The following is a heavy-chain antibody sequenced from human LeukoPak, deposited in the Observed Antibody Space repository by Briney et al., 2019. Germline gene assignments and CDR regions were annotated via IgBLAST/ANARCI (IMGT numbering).Heavy chain of an antibody. V-gene: IGHV3-30*04. CDR2: ISYDGSNK. J-gene: IGHJ4*02. CDR3: ARGGSYPFDY. D-gene: IGHD3-16*01. Sequence: GGSLRLSCAASGFPFSSYAMHWVRQAPGKGLEWVAVISYDGSNKYYADSVKGRFTISRDNSKNTLYLQMNSLRAEDTAVYYCARGGSYPFDYWGQGTLVTVSS. CDR1: GFPFSSYA.